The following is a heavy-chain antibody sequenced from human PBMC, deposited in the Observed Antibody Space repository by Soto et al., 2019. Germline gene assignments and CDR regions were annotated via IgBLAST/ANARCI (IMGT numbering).Heavy chain of an antibody. J-gene: IGHJ4*02. CDR1: GGSISSSNW. D-gene: IGHD6-25*01. Sequence: SETLSLTCAVSGGSISSSNWWSWVRQPPGKGLEWIGEIYHSGSTNYNPSLKSRVIISVDRSKNQFSLNLTSVTDADTAVYYCARGESQQQRDYWGQGTLVTVSS. V-gene: IGHV4-4*02. CDR3: ARGESQQQRDY. CDR2: IYHSGST.